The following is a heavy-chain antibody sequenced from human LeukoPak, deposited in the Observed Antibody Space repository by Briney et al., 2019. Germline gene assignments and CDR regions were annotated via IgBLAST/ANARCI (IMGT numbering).Heavy chain of an antibody. CDR3: ARVRIAAAGPNDY. J-gene: IGHJ4*02. CDR1: GFTFSSYW. D-gene: IGHD6-13*01. Sequence: GGSLRVSCAASGFTFSSYWMHWVRQAPGKGLVWVSRINSDGSSTSYADSVKGRFTISRDNAKNTLYLQMNSLRAEDTAVYYCARVRIAAAGPNDYWGQGTLVTVSS. CDR2: INSDGSST. V-gene: IGHV3-74*01.